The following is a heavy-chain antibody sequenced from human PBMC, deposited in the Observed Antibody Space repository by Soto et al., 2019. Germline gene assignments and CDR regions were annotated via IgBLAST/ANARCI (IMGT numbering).Heavy chain of an antibody. V-gene: IGHV4-4*07. CDR2: IYTSGST. CDR3: ARDVHRDSCVADCDSDTWIDL. CDR1: GGSISSYY. D-gene: IGHD2-21*01. J-gene: IGHJ5*02. Sequence: SETLSLTCTVSGGSISSYYWSWIRQPAGKGLEWIGRIYTSGSTNYNPSLKSRVTMSVDTSKNQFSLKLSSVTAADTAVYYCARDVHRDSCVADCDSDTWIDLWGQGTLVTVYS.